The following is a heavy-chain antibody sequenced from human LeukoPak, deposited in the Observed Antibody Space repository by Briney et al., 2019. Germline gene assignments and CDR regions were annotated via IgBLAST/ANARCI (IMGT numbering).Heavy chain of an antibody. Sequence: GGSLRLSCAASGFTFSSYAMSWVRQAPGKGLEWVSAISGSGGCTYYADSVKGRFTISRDNSKNTLYLQMNSLRAEDTAVYYCAKIARLWFGEPPDYWGQGTLVTVSS. D-gene: IGHD3-10*01. V-gene: IGHV3-23*01. J-gene: IGHJ4*02. CDR3: AKIARLWFGEPPDY. CDR2: ISGSGGCT. CDR1: GFTFSSYA.